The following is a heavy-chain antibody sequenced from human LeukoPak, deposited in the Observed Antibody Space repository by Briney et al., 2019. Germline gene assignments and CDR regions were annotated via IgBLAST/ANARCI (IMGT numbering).Heavy chain of an antibody. CDR3: ARGRDYYDSSGYFRSIYYYYMDV. Sequence: GASVKVSCKASGYTFTSYDINWVRQATGQGLEWMGWMKPNSGNTGYAQKFQGRVTMTRNTSISTAYMELSSLRSEDTAVYYCARGRDYYDSSGYFRSIYYYYMDVWGKGTTVTVSS. CDR2: MKPNSGNT. V-gene: IGHV1-8*01. J-gene: IGHJ6*03. D-gene: IGHD3-22*01. CDR1: GYTFTSYD.